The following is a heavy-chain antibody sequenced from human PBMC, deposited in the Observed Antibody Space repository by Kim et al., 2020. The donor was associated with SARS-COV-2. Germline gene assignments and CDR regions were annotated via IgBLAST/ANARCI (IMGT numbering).Heavy chain of an antibody. CDR2: MWSHGKSK. J-gene: IGHJ6*02. CDR1: GFTFRNYG. Sequence: GGSLRLSCAASGFTFRNYGMHWVRQAPGKGLEWVALMWSHGKSKYYADSVEGRFTISRDNSKNTVDLQMNSLRVEDTGVYYCARWGIAAVGGIDVWGRGTTVTVSS. V-gene: IGHV3-33*01. CDR3: ARWGIAAVGGIDV. D-gene: IGHD6-13*01.